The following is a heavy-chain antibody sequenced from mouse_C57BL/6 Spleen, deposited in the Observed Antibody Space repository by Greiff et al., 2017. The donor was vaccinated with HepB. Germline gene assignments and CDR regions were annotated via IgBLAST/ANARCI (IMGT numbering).Heavy chain of an antibody. J-gene: IGHJ4*01. V-gene: IGHV1-22*01. Sequence: EVQLQQSGPELVKPGASVKMSCKASGYTFTDYNMHWVKQSHGKSLEWIGYINPNNGGTSYNQKFKGKATLTVNKSSSTAYMELRSLTSEDSAVYYCARMIRGNYYAMDYWGQGTSVTVSS. CDR3: ARMIRGNYYAMDY. CDR2: INPNNGGT. CDR1: GYTFTDYN. D-gene: IGHD2-4*01.